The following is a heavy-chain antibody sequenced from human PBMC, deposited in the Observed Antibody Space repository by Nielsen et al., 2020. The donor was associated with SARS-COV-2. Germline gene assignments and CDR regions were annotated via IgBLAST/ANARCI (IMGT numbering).Heavy chain of an antibody. CDR3: ANGPGSWDY. CDR1: GFTFTSYA. V-gene: IGHV3-23*01. Sequence: GESLKISCAASGFTFTSYAMTWVRQAPAKGLEWVSGIRGSGDKTYYADSVKGRFIISRDNSKNTLYLEMNSLRADDTAVYYCANGPGSWDYWGQGTLVTVSS. CDR2: IRGSGDKT. J-gene: IGHJ4*02. D-gene: IGHD1-26*01.